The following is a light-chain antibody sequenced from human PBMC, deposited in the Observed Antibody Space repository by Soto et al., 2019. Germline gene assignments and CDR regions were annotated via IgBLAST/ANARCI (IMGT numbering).Light chain of an antibody. J-gene: IGKJ1*01. CDR1: QAVNSFH. CDR2: TAS. Sequence: EIVLAQSPGTLSLFPGERATISCRASQAVNSFHLAWYQHKPGQSPRLLMFTASSRATGIPDRFSGSGSGTDFTLTISRLEAEDSAVYYCQQCGSSPRTFGQGTKVEIK. V-gene: IGKV3-20*01. CDR3: QQCGSSPRT.